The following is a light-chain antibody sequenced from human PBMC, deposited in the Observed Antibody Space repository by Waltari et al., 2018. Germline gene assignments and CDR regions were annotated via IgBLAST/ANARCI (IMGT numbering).Light chain of an antibody. CDR1: SSDVGGYAY. J-gene: IGLJ2*01. V-gene: IGLV2-11*01. CDR2: EVT. CDR3: CSYAGSYTHVV. Sequence: QSALTQPRSVSGSPGQAVTISCPGTSSDVGGYAYVTWYQHHPGKAPKLMICEVTKRPSGVPDRFSGSKSGNTASLTISGLQAEDEADYYCCSYAGSYTHVVFGGGTKLTVL.